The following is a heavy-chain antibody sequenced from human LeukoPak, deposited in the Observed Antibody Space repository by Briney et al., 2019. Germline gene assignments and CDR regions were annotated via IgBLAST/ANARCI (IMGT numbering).Heavy chain of an antibody. CDR1: GFTFSSYG. Sequence: GGSLRLSCAASGFTFSSYGMHWVRQAPGKGLEWVAFIRYDGSNKYYADSVKGRFTISRDNSKNTLYLQMNSLRAEDTAVYYCAKGPRRWANDAFDIWGQGTMVTVSS. D-gene: IGHD3-3*01. CDR3: AKGPRRWANDAFDI. CDR2: IRYDGSNK. J-gene: IGHJ3*02. V-gene: IGHV3-30*02.